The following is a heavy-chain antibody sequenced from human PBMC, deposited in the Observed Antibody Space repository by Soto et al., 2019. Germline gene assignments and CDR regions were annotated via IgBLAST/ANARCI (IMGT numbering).Heavy chain of an antibody. CDR1: GGSISSYY. Sequence: SETLSLTCTVSGGSISSYYWSWIRQPPGKGLEWIGYIYYSGSTNYNPSLKSRVTISVDTSKNQFSLKLSSVTAADTAVYYCARDGVISSSKASNWFDPWGQGTLVTVSS. V-gene: IGHV4-59*01. CDR2: IYYSGST. J-gene: IGHJ5*02. CDR3: ARDGVISSSKASNWFDP. D-gene: IGHD3-22*01.